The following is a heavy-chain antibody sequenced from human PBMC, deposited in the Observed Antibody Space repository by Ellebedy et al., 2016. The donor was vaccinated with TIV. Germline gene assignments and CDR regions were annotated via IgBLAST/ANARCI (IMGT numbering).Heavy chain of an antibody. CDR3: ARRASYGDYAVQVNPWFDP. D-gene: IGHD4-17*01. J-gene: IGHJ5*02. V-gene: IGHV3-7*01. CDR2: IRQEGDEI. Sequence: GESLKISCAASGFNFRSYWMTWVRQAPGKGLEWVAKIRQEGDEIYYVESVKGRFTLSRENAKNSLFLQMNSLRVEDTAVYYCARRASYGDYAVQVNPWFDPWGQGTLVTVSS. CDR1: GFNFRSYW.